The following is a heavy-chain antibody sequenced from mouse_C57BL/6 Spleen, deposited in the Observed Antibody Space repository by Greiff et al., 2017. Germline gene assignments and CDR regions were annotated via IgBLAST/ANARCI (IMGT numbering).Heavy chain of an antibody. CDR1: GFTFSSYT. V-gene: IGHV5-9*01. Sequence: EVKVVESGGGLVKPGGSLKLSCAASGFTFSSYTMSWVRQTPEKRLEWVATISGGGGNTYYPDSVKGRFTISRDNAKNTLYLQMSSLRSEDTALYYCARPYSNYGYWYFDVWGTGTTVTVSS. CDR3: ARPYSNYGYWYFDV. J-gene: IGHJ1*03. D-gene: IGHD2-5*01. CDR2: ISGGGGNT.